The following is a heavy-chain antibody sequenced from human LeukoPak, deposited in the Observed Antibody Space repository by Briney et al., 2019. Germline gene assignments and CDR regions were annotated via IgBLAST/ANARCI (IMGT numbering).Heavy chain of an antibody. CDR1: GGSFSSFS. CDR2: IFHTGST. CDR3: ARELWFANAPGSWLDP. Sequence: SETLSLTCTISGGSFSSFSWSWIRQPPGKGLEWIGYIFHTGSTFYNPSLKSRVTISVDNSKNQFSLRLSSVTAADTAVYYCARELWFANAPGSWLDPWGQGALVTVSS. D-gene: IGHD2-21*01. V-gene: IGHV4-59*12. J-gene: IGHJ5*02.